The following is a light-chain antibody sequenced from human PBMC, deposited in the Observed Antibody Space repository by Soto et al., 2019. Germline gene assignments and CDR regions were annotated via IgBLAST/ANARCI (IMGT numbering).Light chain of an antibody. CDR3: QQVTSYPLT. CDR1: QGISSW. J-gene: IGKJ4*01. CDR2: DAA. Sequence: DSQMIQSPSSVSASVGDRVSITCRASQGISSWLGCYQQKPGEAPKLLISDAASLQSGVQMRFSGSGSETEVTLSISNLQPEDFATYYGQQVTSYPLTFGGGTKVEI. V-gene: IGKV1D-12*01.